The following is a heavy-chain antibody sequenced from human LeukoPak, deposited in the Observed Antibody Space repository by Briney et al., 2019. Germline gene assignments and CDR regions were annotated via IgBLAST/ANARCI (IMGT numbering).Heavy chain of an antibody. CDR1: GGTFSSYA. CDR2: IIPIFGTA. D-gene: IGHD3-3*01. CDR3: ASRVVIDRYFDY. Sequence: SVTVSCKASGGTFSSYAISWVRQAPGQGLEWMGGIIPIFGTANYAQKFQGRVTITADESTSTACMEPSSLRSEDTAVYYCASRVVIDRYFDYWGQGTLVTVSS. V-gene: IGHV1-69*13. J-gene: IGHJ4*02.